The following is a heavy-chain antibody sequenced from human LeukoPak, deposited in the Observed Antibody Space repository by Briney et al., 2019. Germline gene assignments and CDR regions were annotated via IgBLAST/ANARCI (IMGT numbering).Heavy chain of an antibody. CDR3: ARASPPRIAVAGMIDY. CDR1: GYSISSGYY. Sequence: SETLSLTCTVSGYSISSGYYWGWIRQPPGKGLEWIGSIYHSGSTYYNPSLKSRVTISVDTSKNQFSLKLSSVTAADTAVYYCARASPPRIAVAGMIDYWGQGTLVTVSS. D-gene: IGHD6-19*01. J-gene: IGHJ4*02. V-gene: IGHV4-38-2*02. CDR2: IYHSGST.